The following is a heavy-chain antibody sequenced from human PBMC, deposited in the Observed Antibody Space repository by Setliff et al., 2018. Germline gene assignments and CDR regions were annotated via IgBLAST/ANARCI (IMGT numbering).Heavy chain of an antibody. J-gene: IGHJ5*02. V-gene: IGHV4-4*02. Sequence: PSETLSLTCAVSGGSISSSNWWSWVRQPPGKGLEWIGEIYHSGSTNYNPSLKSRVTISVDKSKNQFSLKLSSVTAADTAVYYCARGKSVTASNWFDPWGQGTLVTVSS. CDR1: GGSISSSNW. D-gene: IGHD5-18*01. CDR3: ARGKSVTASNWFDP. CDR2: IYHSGST.